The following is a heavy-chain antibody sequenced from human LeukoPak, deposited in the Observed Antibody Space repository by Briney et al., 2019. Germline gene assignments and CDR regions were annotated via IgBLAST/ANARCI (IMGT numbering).Heavy chain of an antibody. CDR1: GYTFTSYY. D-gene: IGHD6-13*01. CDR2: ISAYNGNT. J-gene: IGHJ4*02. CDR3: ARFGSSWYSPPSC. Sequence: GASVKVSCKASGYTFTSYYMHWVRQAPGQGLEWMGWISAYNGNTNYAHKLQGRVTMTTDTSTSTAYMELRSLRSDDTAVYYWARFGSSWYSPPSCWGQGTLVTVSS. V-gene: IGHV1-18*04.